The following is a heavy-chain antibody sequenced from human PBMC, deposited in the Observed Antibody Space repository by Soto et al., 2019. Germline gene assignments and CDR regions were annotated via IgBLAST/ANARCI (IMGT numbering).Heavy chain of an antibody. CDR2: IIPIFGTA. Sequence: QVQLVQSGAEVKKPGSSVKVSCKASGGTFSSYAISWVRQAPGQGLEWMGGIIPIFGTANYAQKFQGRVTITADESTSXVYMELSSLRSEDTAVYYCARDTSSPLLDCYYGMDVWGQGTTVTVSS. CDR1: GGTFSSYA. CDR3: ARDTSSPLLDCYYGMDV. V-gene: IGHV1-69*12. D-gene: IGHD2-2*01. J-gene: IGHJ6*02.